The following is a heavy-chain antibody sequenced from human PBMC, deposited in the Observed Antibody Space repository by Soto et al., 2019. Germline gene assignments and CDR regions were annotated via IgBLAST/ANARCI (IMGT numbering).Heavy chain of an antibody. V-gene: IGHV4-34*01. CDR3: ARSVDTAMVTAFDI. CDR2: INHSGST. D-gene: IGHD5-18*01. Sequence: QVQLQQWGAGLLKPSETLSLTCAVYGGSFSGYYWSWIRQPPGKGLEWIGEINHSGSTNYNPSLQSRVTISVDTSKNQFSLKLSSVAAADTAVYYCARSVDTAMVTAFDIWGQGTMVTVSS. J-gene: IGHJ3*02. CDR1: GGSFSGYY.